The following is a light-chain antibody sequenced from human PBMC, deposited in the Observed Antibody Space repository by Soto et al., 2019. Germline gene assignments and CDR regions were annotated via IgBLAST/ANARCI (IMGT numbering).Light chain of an antibody. CDR1: QSLSRN. CDR2: GAS. V-gene: IGKV3-15*01. Sequence: EILMTQSPATLSVSPGERATLSCRASQSLSRNLAWYQQKPGQAPRLLIYGASTRASGIPARFSGSGSGTAFPLTISSLPSEDFALYYCQHYNDWPPAFTFGPGTKVDL. CDR3: QHYNDWPPAFT. J-gene: IGKJ3*01.